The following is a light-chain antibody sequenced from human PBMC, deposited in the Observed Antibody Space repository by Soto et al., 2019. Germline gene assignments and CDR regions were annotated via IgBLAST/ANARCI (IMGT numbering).Light chain of an antibody. CDR1: QSINNC. Sequence: DIQMTQSPSTLSAFVGDRVTLTCRASQSINNCLAWSQQKPGKAPNLLIYDASSLESGVPSRFSGSGSGTEFTLTISSLQHDDFATYYCQQYRSYPYTFGQGTKLEIK. CDR2: DAS. J-gene: IGKJ2*01. V-gene: IGKV1-5*01. CDR3: QQYRSYPYT.